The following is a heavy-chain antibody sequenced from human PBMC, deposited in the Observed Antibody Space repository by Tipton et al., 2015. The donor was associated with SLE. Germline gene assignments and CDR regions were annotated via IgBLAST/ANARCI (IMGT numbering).Heavy chain of an antibody. CDR3: VRGGMAGGQGPARAIDY. J-gene: IGHJ4*02. CDR1: GVSITTDSHY. D-gene: IGHD1-26*01. V-gene: IGHV4-61*02. CDR2: IYTSGDA. Sequence: TLSLTCTVSGVSITTDSHYWGWIRQPAGKGLEWLGRIYTSGDAHPNPSLKRRVTLSADPSENQFSLQLTSVTAEDTAVYFCVRGGMAGGQGPARAIDYWRLRPLVTVSS.